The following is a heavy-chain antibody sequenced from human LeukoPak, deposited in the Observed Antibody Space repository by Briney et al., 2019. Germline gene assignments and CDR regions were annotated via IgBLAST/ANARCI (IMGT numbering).Heavy chain of an antibody. V-gene: IGHV3-7*04. J-gene: IGHJ3*02. CDR1: GFTFSSHW. Sequence: PGGSLRLSCAGSGFTFSSHWMSWVRQAPGKGLLWVASIKQDGSEKHYVDSVMGRFTISRDNAENSLYLQMNSLRAEDTAVYYCARLLGMVTTYDIWGQGTMVTVSS. D-gene: IGHD5-24*01. CDR2: IKQDGSEK. CDR3: ARLLGMVTTYDI.